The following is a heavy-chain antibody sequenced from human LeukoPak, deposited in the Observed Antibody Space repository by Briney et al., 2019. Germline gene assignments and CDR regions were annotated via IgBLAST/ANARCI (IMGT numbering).Heavy chain of an antibody. Sequence: PSQTLSLTCAVSGGSISSGGYSWSWIRQPPGKGLEWIGYIYYSGSTNYNPSLKSRVTISVDTSKNQFSLKLSSVTAADTAVYYCARRYYDSSGYLRYYFDYWGQGTLVTVSS. V-gene: IGHV4-30-4*07. D-gene: IGHD3-22*01. CDR3: ARRYYDSSGYLRYYFDY. CDR2: IYYSGST. J-gene: IGHJ4*02. CDR1: GGSISSGGYS.